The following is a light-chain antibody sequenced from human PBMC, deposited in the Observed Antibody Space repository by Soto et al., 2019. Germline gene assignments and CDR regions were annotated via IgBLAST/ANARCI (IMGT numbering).Light chain of an antibody. CDR3: QKQYSAPLT. J-gene: IGKJ4*01. Sequence: IQLAQCPSPLSVSGGDRGTTTFRASQGISSLLAWYQQKPGKVPKLLIYAASTLQSGVPSRFNGSGSGTDFTLTINSLKPEDGATYDCQKQYSAPLTFGGGPQVDI. CDR1: QGISSL. CDR2: AAS. V-gene: IGKV1-27*01.